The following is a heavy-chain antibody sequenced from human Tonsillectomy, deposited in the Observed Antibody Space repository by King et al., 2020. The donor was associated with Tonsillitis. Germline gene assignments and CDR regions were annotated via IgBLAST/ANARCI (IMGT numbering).Heavy chain of an antibody. CDR1: GGSISGYY. Sequence: QLQESGPGLVKPSETLSLTCTVSGGSISGYYWSWIRQPPGKGLEWIGYIYYSGSTNYNPSLKSRVTISVDTSKNQFSLKLSSVTAADTAVYYCARGGELLRWFDPWGQGTLVTVSS. D-gene: IGHD4-17*01. CDR3: ARGGELLRWFDP. J-gene: IGHJ5*02. V-gene: IGHV4-59*01. CDR2: IYYSGST.